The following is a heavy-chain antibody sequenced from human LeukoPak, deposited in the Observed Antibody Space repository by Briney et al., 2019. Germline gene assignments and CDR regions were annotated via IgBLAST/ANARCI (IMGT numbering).Heavy chain of an antibody. Sequence: PGGSLRLSCAASGFTFSSYWMSWVRQAPGKGLEWVSAISGSGGSTYYADSVKGRFTISRDNSKNTLYLQMNSPRAEDTAVYFCAKGSPGAYCGGDCYPDSFDMWGQGTMVTVSS. D-gene: IGHD2-21*02. CDR2: ISGSGGST. CDR3: AKGSPGAYCGGDCYPDSFDM. J-gene: IGHJ3*02. CDR1: GFTFSSYW. V-gene: IGHV3-23*01.